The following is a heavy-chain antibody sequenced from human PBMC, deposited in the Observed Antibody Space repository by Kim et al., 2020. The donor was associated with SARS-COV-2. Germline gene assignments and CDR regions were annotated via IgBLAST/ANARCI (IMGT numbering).Heavy chain of an antibody. Sequence: GGSLRLSCAASGFTFSSYSMNWVRQAPGKGLEWVSYISSSSSTIYYADSVKGRFTISRDNAKNSLYLQMNSLRDEDTAVYYCARGVTMVRGANFDYWGQGTLVTVSS. CDR3: ARGVTMVRGANFDY. V-gene: IGHV3-48*02. CDR1: GFTFSSYS. J-gene: IGHJ4*02. D-gene: IGHD3-10*01. CDR2: ISSSSSTI.